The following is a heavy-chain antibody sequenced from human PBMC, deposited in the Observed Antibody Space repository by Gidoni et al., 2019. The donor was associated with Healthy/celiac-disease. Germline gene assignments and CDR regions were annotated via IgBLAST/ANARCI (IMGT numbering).Heavy chain of an antibody. D-gene: IGHD1-1*01. Sequence: QVQLQESGPGLVKPSETLSLTCTVSGGSISSYYWSWIRQPPGKGLEWIGYIYYSGSTNYNPSLKSRVTISVDTSKNQFSLKLSSVTAADTAVYYCARYNRRMVGYFDYWGQGTLVTVSS. V-gene: IGHV4-59*08. CDR3: ARYNRRMVGYFDY. J-gene: IGHJ4*02. CDR1: GGSISSYY. CDR2: IYYSGST.